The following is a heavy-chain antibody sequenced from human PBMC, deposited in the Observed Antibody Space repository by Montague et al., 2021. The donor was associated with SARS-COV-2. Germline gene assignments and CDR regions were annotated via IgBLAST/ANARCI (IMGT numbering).Heavy chain of an antibody. CDR1: GFTVSSNY. V-gene: IGHV3-66*01. D-gene: IGHD4-11*01. CDR2: IYSDVST. J-gene: IGHJ3*01. CDR3: ARVVTYAFDV. Sequence: SLRLSCAASGFTVSSNYMSWVRQAPGKGLEWVSVIYSDVSTDYADAVKGRINIPSENSKNTLYLRAADTAVYYCARVVTYAFDVWGQGTMVTVSS.